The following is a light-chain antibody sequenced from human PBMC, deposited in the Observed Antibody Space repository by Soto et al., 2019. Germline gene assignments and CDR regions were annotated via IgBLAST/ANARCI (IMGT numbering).Light chain of an antibody. CDR3: QQYNSYWT. CDR2: DAS. CDR1: QTISSW. Sequence: DIQMTQSPSTLSGSVGDRVTITCRASQTISSWLAWYQQKPGKAPKLLIYDASSLESGVPSRFSGSGSGTEFPLTISSLQPDDFATYYCQQYNSYWTFGQGTKVDIK. V-gene: IGKV1-5*01. J-gene: IGKJ1*01.